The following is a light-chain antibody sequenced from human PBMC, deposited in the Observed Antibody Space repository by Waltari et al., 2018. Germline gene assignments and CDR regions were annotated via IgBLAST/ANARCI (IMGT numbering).Light chain of an antibody. V-gene: IGLV2-8*01. CDR2: ELN. CDR3: GSYTVTNNLYV. Sequence: QSALTQPPSASGSPGQSVTISCTGTGSDVGDFNLVSWYQQRPGKAPKLLMFELNKRPSGGFRRFSGSKSANAASLTISGLQAEDEGDYYCGSYTVTNNLYVFGTGTKVTVL. CDR1: GSDVGDFNL. J-gene: IGLJ1*01.